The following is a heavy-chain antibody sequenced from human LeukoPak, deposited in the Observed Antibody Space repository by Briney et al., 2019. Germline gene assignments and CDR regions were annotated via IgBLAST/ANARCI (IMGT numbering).Heavy chain of an antibody. CDR1: GVSFSGYY. D-gene: IGHD6-19*01. CDR3: ARGGGGWYIDY. Sequence: PSETLSLTCAVYGVSFSGYYWSWIRQPPGKGLEWIGEINHSGSTNYNPSLKSRVTISVDTSKNQFSLKLSSVTAADTAVYYCARGGGGWYIDYWGQGTLVTVSS. V-gene: IGHV4-34*01. J-gene: IGHJ4*02. CDR2: INHSGST.